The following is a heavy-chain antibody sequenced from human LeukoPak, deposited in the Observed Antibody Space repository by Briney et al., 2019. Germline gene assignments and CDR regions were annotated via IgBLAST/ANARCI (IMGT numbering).Heavy chain of an antibody. Sequence: SGPTLVHPTPTLTLTCTFSGFSLTTSGVGVGWIRQPPEKALEWLAIIYWNDDKHYSPSLKSRLSITKDTSKNQVVLTMTNMDPADTATYSCAHSGYCSSTSCSLFDYWGQGTLVTVSS. CDR1: GFSLTTSGVG. CDR3: AHSGYCSSTSCSLFDY. CDR2: IYWNDDK. J-gene: IGHJ4*02. D-gene: IGHD2-2*01. V-gene: IGHV2-5*01.